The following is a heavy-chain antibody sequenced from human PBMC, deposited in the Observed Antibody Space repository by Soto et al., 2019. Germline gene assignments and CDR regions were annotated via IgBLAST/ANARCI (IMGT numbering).Heavy chain of an antibody. V-gene: IGHV6-1*01. CDR2: TYYRSKWYN. CDR1: GDSVSSNSAA. CDR3: ASDYCSSTSCYEDNWFDP. Sequence: SQTLSLTCAISGDSVSSNSAAWNWIRQSPSRGLEWLGRTYYRSKWYNDYAVSVKSRITINPDTSKNQLSLQLNSVTPEDTAVYYCASDYCSSTSCYEDNWFDPWGQGTLVTVSS. D-gene: IGHD2-2*01. J-gene: IGHJ5*02.